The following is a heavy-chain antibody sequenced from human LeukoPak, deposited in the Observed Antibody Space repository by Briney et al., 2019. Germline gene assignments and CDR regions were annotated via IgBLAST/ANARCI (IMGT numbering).Heavy chain of an antibody. V-gene: IGHV3-7*01. CDR1: GFTFSRYW. CDR3: ARDSPLTGDNY. Sequence: QPGGSLRLSCAASGFTFSRYWMSWVRQAPGKGLEWVANIKEDGSEKYYVDSVKGRFTISRDNSKNTLYLQMNSLRAEDTAVYYCARDSPLTGDNYWGQGTLVTVSS. D-gene: IGHD7-27*01. J-gene: IGHJ4*02. CDR2: IKEDGSEK.